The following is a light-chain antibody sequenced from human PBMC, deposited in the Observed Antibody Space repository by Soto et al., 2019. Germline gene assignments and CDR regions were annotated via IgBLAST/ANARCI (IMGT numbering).Light chain of an antibody. CDR3: TSYTSSSTPYV. Sequence: QSALTQPASVSGSPGQSITISCTGTSSDVGGYNYVSWYQQNPGKAPKLMIYDVSNRPSGVSNRFSGSKSGNTASLTISGLQAEDEAAYYCTSYTSSSTPYVFGGGTKVTVL. J-gene: IGLJ1*01. CDR2: DVS. V-gene: IGLV2-14*01. CDR1: SSDVGGYNY.